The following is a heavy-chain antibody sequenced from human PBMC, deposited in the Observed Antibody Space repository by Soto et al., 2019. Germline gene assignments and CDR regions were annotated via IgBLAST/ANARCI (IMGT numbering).Heavy chain of an antibody. D-gene: IGHD3-22*01. J-gene: IGHJ2*01. V-gene: IGHV1-18*01. CDR2: ISAYNGNT. CDR1: GYTFTSYG. CDR3: ARDETYDSSGYYYGWYFDL. Sequence: QVQLVQSGAEVKKPGASVKVSCKASGYTFTSYGISWVRQAPGQGLEWMGWISAYNGNTNYAQKLQGRVTMTTDTYTSTAYMELRSLRSDDTAVYYCARDETYDSSGYYYGWYFDLWGRGTLVTVSS.